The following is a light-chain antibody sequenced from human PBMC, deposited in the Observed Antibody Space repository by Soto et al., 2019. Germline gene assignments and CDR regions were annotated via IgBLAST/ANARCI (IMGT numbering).Light chain of an antibody. CDR2: AAS. J-gene: IGKJ1*01. CDR1: QSISSY. V-gene: IGKV1-39*01. CDR3: QQSYSTPWT. Sequence: DIQVTQYPSSLSASVGDRVTITCRASQSISSYLNWYQQKPGKAPKLLIYAASSLQSGVPSRFSGSGSGTDFTLTISSLQPEDFATYYCQQSYSTPWTFGQGTMVDI.